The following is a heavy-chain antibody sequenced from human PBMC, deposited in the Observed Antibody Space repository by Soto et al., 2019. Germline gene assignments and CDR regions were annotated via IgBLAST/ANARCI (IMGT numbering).Heavy chain of an antibody. D-gene: IGHD1-26*01. CDR1: GGSISSYY. Sequence: QVQLQEWGPGLVKPSETLSLTCTVSGGSISSYYWSWIRQPPGKGLEWIGYIYYSGSTNYNPSLKIRVNISVDTSKNQFSLKLSSVTAADTAVYNCARAIVGATEGGNWFDPWGQGTLVTVSS. CDR3: ARAIVGATEGGNWFDP. J-gene: IGHJ5*02. V-gene: IGHV4-59*01. CDR2: IYYSGST.